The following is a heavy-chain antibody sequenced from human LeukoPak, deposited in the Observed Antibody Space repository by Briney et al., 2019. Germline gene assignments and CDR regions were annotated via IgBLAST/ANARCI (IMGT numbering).Heavy chain of an antibody. CDR1: GFTVSSNY. CDR2: IYSGGST. J-gene: IGHJ1*01. D-gene: IGHD2-15*01. CDR3: AQQLGYCSGGTCYFTY. Sequence: GGSLRLSCAASGFTVSSNYMSWVRQAPGKGLEWVSVIYSGGSTYYADSVKGRFTISRDNSKNTLYLQMNSLRVDDTAVYYCAQQLGYCSGGTCYFTYWGQGTLVTVSS. V-gene: IGHV3-53*01.